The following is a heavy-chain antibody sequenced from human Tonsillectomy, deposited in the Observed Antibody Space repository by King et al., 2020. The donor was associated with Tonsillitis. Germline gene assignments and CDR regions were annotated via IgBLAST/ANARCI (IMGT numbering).Heavy chain of an antibody. Sequence: VQLVESGGGVVQPGRSLRLSCTASGFAFRSYGMHWVRQAPGKGLEWVAVISYDESNIYYADSVKGRFTISRDNSKNTLYLQMNSLRAEDTAVYYCAKEGGSGSYYNLELWAHFDYWGQGTLVTVSS. D-gene: IGHD3-10*01. V-gene: IGHV3-30*18. CDR1: GFAFRSYG. CDR3: AKEGGSGSYYNLELWAHFDY. J-gene: IGHJ4*02. CDR2: ISYDESNI.